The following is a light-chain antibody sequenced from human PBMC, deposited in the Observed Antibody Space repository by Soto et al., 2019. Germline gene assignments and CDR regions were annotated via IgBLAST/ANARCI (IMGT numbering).Light chain of an antibody. CDR3: QVWDSSSDPNYV. V-gene: IGLV3-21*02. CDR2: DDS. Sequence: SYELTQPPSVSVAPGQTARITCGGNNIGRKSEHWYQQKPGQAPVLVVYDDSDRPSGIPERFSGSNSGNTATLTISRVEAGDEADYYCQVWDSSSDPNYVFGTGTKLTVL. CDR1: NIGRKS. J-gene: IGLJ1*01.